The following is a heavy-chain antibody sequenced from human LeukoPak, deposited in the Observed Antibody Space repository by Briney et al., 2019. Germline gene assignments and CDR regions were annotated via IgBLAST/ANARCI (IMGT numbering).Heavy chain of an antibody. V-gene: IGHV3-48*03. CDR1: GFSFSNYE. Sequence: GGSLRLSCAASGFSFSNYEMNWVRQTPGKGLEWVSYMSSSGSMTWYADSVKGRFTISRDNSKNTLYLQMNSLRAEDTAVYYCAKMGLDYYASSGYYGYFDYWGQGTLVTVSS. CDR2: MSSSGSMT. CDR3: AKMGLDYYASSGYYGYFDY. J-gene: IGHJ4*02. D-gene: IGHD3-22*01.